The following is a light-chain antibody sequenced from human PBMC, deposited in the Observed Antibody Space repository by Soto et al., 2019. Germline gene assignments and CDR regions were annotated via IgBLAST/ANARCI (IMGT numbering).Light chain of an antibody. CDR1: QSVSGTY. V-gene: IGKV3-20*01. CDR3: QQYGSSPWT. J-gene: IGKJ1*01. Sequence: IVLTQSPGTLSLSPGERATLSCRASQSVSGTYLAWYQQKLGQAPRLLIYGASSRATGIPERFGGSGSGTDFTLIIDRLEPEDCAVYYCQQYGSSPWTFGQGTKVEIK. CDR2: GAS.